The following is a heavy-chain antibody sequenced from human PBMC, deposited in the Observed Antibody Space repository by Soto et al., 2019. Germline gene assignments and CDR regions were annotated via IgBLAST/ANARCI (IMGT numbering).Heavy chain of an antibody. J-gene: IGHJ6*02. Sequence: EVQLLESGGGLVQPGGSLRLSCAASGFTFSSYAITWVRQAPGKGLEWASVISGSGDRTYYADSVKGRFTISRDNSKNTLYLHMNSLRAEDTAVYYCASGRGRYFYYGMDVWGQWTTVTVSS. CDR2: ISGSGDRT. D-gene: IGHD1-26*01. V-gene: IGHV3-23*01. CDR3: ASGRGRYFYYGMDV. CDR1: GFTFSSYA.